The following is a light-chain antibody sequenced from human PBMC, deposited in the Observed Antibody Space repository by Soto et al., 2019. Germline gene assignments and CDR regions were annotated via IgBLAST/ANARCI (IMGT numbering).Light chain of an antibody. J-gene: IGKJ1*01. Sequence: EIVLTQSPDTLSLFPGERATLSCRASQSVSNTYLAWYQQKPGQAPRPLISAASTRATGTPDRFSVSGSGTDFTLTISRLEPEDFAIYYCQQYGSSRWTFGQGTKGEIK. V-gene: IGKV3-20*01. CDR2: AAS. CDR1: QSVSNTY. CDR3: QQYGSSRWT.